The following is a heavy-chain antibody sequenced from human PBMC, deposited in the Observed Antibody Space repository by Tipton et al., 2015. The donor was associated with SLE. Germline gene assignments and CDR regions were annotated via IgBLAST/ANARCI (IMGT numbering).Heavy chain of an antibody. J-gene: IGHJ4*02. CDR2: IYTSGST. D-gene: IGHD2-2*01. CDR1: GGSISSGSYY. Sequence: LRLSCTVSGGSISSGSYYWSWIRQPAGKGLEWIGRIYTSGSTNYNPSLKSRVTISVDTSKNQFSLKLSSGTAADTAVYYCARDLAYCSSTSCFDYFDYWGQGTLVTVSS. V-gene: IGHV4-61*02. CDR3: ARDLAYCSSTSCFDYFDY.